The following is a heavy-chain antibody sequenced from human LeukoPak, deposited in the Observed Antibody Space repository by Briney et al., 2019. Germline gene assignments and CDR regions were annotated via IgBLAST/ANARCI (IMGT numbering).Heavy chain of an antibody. CDR1: GGSISSNSYY. CDR2: IYYSGST. Sequence: SETLSLTCTVSGGSISSNSYYWSWIRQHPGKGLEWIGYIYYSGSTYYNPSLKSRLAISVDTSKNQFSLNLSSVTAADTAVYFCARASDYDPVLFDYWGQGTLVTVSS. CDR3: ARASDYDPVLFDY. D-gene: IGHD5-12*01. V-gene: IGHV4-31*03. J-gene: IGHJ4*02.